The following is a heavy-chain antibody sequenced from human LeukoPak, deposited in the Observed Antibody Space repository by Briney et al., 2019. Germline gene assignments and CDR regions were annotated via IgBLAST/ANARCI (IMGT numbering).Heavy chain of an antibody. CDR2: IHYSENT. CDR1: GGSISSYF. D-gene: IGHD1-26*01. CDR3: ARDRRWELLHAFDI. Sequence: SETLSLTCTVSGGSISSYFWSWIRQPPGKGLEWIAYIHYSENTNYNPSLKSRVTISVDTSKNQFSLKLSSVTAADTAVYYCARDRRWELLHAFDIWGQGTMVTVSS. J-gene: IGHJ3*02. V-gene: IGHV4-59*01.